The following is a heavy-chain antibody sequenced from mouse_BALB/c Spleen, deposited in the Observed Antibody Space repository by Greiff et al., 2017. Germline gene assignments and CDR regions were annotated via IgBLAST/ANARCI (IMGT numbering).Heavy chain of an antibody. CDR3: ARYDYDEDAMDY. CDR2: IYPGNVNT. Sequence: QVQLQQSGPELVKPGASVRISCKASGYTFTSYYIHWVKQRPGQGLEWIGWIYPGNVNTKYNEKFKGKATLTADKSSSTAYMQLSSLTSEDSAVYFCARYDYDEDAMDYWGQGTSVTVSS. CDR1: GYTFTSYY. V-gene: IGHV1S56*01. D-gene: IGHD2-4*01. J-gene: IGHJ4*01.